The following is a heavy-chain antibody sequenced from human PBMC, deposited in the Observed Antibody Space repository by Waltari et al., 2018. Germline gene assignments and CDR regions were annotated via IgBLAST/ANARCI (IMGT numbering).Heavy chain of an antibody. V-gene: IGHV3-30-3*01. J-gene: IGHJ4*02. CDR1: GFPFSSYA. Sequence: QVQLVESGGGVVQPGRSLRLSCEASGFPFSSYAMHWVRQAPGKGLEWVAVISYDGSNKYYADSVKGRFTISRDNSKNTLYLQMNSLRAEDTAVYYCAREEYYADAGWGQGTLVTVSS. CDR3: AREEYYADAG. CDR2: ISYDGSNK. D-gene: IGHD1-26*01.